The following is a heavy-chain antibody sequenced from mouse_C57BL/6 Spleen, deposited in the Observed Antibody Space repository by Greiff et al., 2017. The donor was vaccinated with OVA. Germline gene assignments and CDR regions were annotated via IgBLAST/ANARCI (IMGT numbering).Heavy chain of an antibody. CDR2: ISSGGSYT. D-gene: IGHD1-1*01. V-gene: IGHV5-6*01. Sequence: EVKLVESGGDLVKPGGSLKLSCAASGFTFSSYGMSWVRQTPDKRLEWVATISSGGSYTYYPDSVKGRFTISRDHAKNTLYLQMSSLKSEDTAMYYCARPPIDYGSSYYFDYWGQGTTLTVSS. CDR1: GFTFSSYG. CDR3: ARPPIDYGSSYYFDY. J-gene: IGHJ2*01.